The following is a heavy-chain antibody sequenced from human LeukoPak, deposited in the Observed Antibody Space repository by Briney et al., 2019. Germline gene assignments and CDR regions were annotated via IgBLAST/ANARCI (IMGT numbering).Heavy chain of an antibody. Sequence: SETLSLTCTVSGGSISSGGYYWSWILQHPGKGLEWIGYIYYSGSTYYNPSLKSRVTISVDTSKNQFSLKLSSVTAADTAVYYCARGTYGDYGGDFDYWGQGTLVTVSS. D-gene: IGHD4-17*01. CDR3: ARGTYGDYGGDFDY. CDR1: GGSISSGGYY. V-gene: IGHV4-31*03. CDR2: IYYSGST. J-gene: IGHJ4*02.